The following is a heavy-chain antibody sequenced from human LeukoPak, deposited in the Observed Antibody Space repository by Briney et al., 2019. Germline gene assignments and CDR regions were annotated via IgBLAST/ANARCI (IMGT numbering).Heavy chain of an antibody. D-gene: IGHD3-22*01. J-gene: IGHJ4*02. V-gene: IGHV3-23*01. CDR3: ARSLVVITYYFDY. CDR2: ISGSGGST. CDR1: GFTFSTYG. Sequence: GGSLRLSCAASGFTFSTYGMSWVRQAPGKGLEWVSGISGSGGSTYYADSVKGRFTISRDNSKNTLYLQMNSLRAEDTAVYYCARSLVVITYYFDYWGQGTLVTVSS.